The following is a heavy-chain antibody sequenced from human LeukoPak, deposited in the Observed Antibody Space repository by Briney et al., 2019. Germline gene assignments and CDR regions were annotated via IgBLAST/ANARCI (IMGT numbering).Heavy chain of an antibody. J-gene: IGHJ4*02. Sequence: GGSLRLSCAASGFTFSSYAMSWVRQAPGKGLEWVSAISGSGGSTYYADSVNGRFTISRDNSKNTLYLQMNSLRAEDTAVYYCAKALRWDYYDSSGYYFDYWGQGTLVTVSS. CDR3: AKALRWDYYDSSGYYFDY. CDR2: ISGSGGST. CDR1: GFTFSSYA. V-gene: IGHV3-23*01. D-gene: IGHD3-22*01.